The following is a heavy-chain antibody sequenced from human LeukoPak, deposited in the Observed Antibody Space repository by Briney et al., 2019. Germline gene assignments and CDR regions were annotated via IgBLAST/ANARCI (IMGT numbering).Heavy chain of an antibody. Sequence: SETLSLTCTVSGVSISTDSYYWGWIRQPPGKGLEWIGNIYYSGRTYYSPSLKSRVTISVDTSKNQFSLKLSSVTAADTAVYYCARGGSIWDYGSGSYYIWSQGTMVTVSS. V-gene: IGHV4-39*07. J-gene: IGHJ3*02. D-gene: IGHD3-10*01. CDR1: GVSISTDSYY. CDR3: ARGGSIWDYGSGSYYI. CDR2: IYYSGRT.